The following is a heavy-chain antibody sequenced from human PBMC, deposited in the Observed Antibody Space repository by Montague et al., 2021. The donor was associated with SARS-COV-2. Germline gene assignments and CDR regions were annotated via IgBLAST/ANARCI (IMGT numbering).Heavy chain of an antibody. CDR1: GGSISSSSYY. CDR3: ARQEPIVVVVAAARGWFDP. D-gene: IGHD2-15*01. CDR2: IYYSGST. V-gene: IGHV4-39*01. Sequence: SETLSLTCTVSGGSISSSSYYWGWIRQPPGKGLVWIGSIYYSGSTYYNPSLKSRVTISVDTSKNQLSLKLSSVTAADAAVYYCARQEPIVVVVAAARGWFDPWGQGTLVTVSS. J-gene: IGHJ5*02.